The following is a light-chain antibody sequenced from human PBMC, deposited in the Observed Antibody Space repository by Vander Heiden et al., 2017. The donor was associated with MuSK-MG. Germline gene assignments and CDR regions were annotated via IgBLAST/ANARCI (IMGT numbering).Light chain of an antibody. CDR2: EVS. J-gene: IGLJ2*01. V-gene: IGLV2-23*02. Sequence: QSALTQPASVSGSPGQSITISCTGTSSDVGSYNLVSWYQQHPGKAPKLMIYEVSKRPSGVSNRFSGSKSGKTASLTISGLQAEDESDYYCCSYAGRGIFGGGTKLTVL. CDR3: CSYAGRGI. CDR1: SSDVGSYNL.